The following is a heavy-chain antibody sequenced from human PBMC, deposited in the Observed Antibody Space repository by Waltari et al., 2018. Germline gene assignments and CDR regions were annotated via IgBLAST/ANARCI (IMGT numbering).Heavy chain of an antibody. Sequence: EVQLVESGGGLIQPGGSLRLSCAASGFTVSSNYMSWVRQAPGKGLDWVSHISTSSSTIYYADSVKGRFTISRDNAKNSLYMQMNSLRAEDTAVYYCASLNWYFDLWGRGTLVTVSS. CDR3: ASLNWYFDL. CDR1: GFTVSSNY. V-gene: IGHV3-48*01. CDR2: ISTSSSTI. J-gene: IGHJ2*01.